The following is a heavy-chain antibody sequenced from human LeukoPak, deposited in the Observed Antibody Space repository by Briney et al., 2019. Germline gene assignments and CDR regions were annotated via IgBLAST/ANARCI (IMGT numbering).Heavy chain of an antibody. CDR1: GYSISSGYY. Sequence: SETLSLTCTVAGYSISSGYYWGWIRQPPGKGLEWIASIYHSGSSYYNPSLKSRVAISVGTSKNQFSLKLSSVTAADTAVYYCARDTGIVGATIDYWGQGTLVTVSS. CDR2: IYHSGSS. CDR3: ARDTGIVGATIDY. D-gene: IGHD1-26*01. J-gene: IGHJ4*02. V-gene: IGHV4-38-2*02.